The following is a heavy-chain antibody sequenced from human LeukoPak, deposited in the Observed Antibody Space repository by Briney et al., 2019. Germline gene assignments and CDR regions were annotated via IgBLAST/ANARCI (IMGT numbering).Heavy chain of an antibody. J-gene: IGHJ4*02. CDR2: IKRDGSEK. CDR3: ARHLDSGYNWDY. V-gene: IGHV3-7*01. Sequence: PGGSLSLSCVASGFTFSDHSMMWVRQAPGKGLEWVANIKRDGSEKNYVDSVRGRFTVSRDNRENSLYLHLNSLGVEDTAVYYCARHLDSGYNWDYWGQGTLVTVSS. CDR1: GFTFSDHS. D-gene: IGHD5-12*01.